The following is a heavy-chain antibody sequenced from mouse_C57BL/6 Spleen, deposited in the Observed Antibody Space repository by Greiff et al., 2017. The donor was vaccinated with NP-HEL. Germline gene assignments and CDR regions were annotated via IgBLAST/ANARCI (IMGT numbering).Heavy chain of an antibody. CDR3: ARGRFYYSNSYFDY. V-gene: IGHV1-26*01. D-gene: IGHD2-5*01. J-gene: IGHJ2*01. CDR2: INPNNGGT. CDR1: GYTFNDYY. Sequence: EVQLQQSGPELVKPGASVKISCKASGYTFNDYYMNWVKQSHGKSLEWIGDINPNNGGTSYNQKFKGKATLTVEKSSSTAYMELRSLTSEDSAVYYCARGRFYYSNSYFDYWGQGTTLTVSS.